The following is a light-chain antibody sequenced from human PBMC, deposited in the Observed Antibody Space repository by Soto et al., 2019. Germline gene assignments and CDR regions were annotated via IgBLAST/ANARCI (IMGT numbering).Light chain of an antibody. CDR1: QSVRSN. CDR3: QQYNNWPPT. CDR2: GAS. V-gene: IGKV3D-15*01. J-gene: IGKJ1*01. Sequence: EVVMTQSPATLSVSPGERATLSCRASQSVRSNFAWYQQKPGQAPRLLIYGASSRATGIPDRFSGSGSGTDFTLTISRLEPEDFAVYYCQQYNNWPPTFGQGTKVDI.